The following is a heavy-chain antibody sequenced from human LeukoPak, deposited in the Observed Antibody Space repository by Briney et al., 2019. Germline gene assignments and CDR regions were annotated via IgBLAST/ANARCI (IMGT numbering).Heavy chain of an antibody. D-gene: IGHD5-18*01. CDR3: ASEVDTAMVDFDY. CDR1: GFTFSDYY. Sequence: SGGSLRLSCAASGFTFSDYYMSWIRQAPGKGLEWVSYISSSGSTIYYADSVKGRFTISRDNAKNSLYLQMNSLRAEDTAVYYCASEVDTAMVDFDYWGQGTLVTVSS. J-gene: IGHJ4*02. CDR2: ISSSGSTI. V-gene: IGHV3-11*01.